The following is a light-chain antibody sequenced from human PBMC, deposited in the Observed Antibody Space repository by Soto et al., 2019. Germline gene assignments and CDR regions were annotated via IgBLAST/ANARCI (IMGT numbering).Light chain of an antibody. CDR2: EVT. Sequence: QSVLTQPASVSGSPGQSITISCTGTTTDVGGYDYVSWYQHRPGEAPKLVIFEVTKRPSGVSNRFSGSKSGNTASLTISGLQAEDEADYFCNSYTTSSTYVFGSGTKSPS. V-gene: IGLV2-14*01. CDR1: TTDVGGYDY. J-gene: IGLJ1*01. CDR3: NSYTTSSTYV.